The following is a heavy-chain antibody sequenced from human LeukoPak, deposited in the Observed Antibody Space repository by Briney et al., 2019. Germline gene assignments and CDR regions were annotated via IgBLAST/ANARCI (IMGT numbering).Heavy chain of an antibody. CDR2: IIPIFGTA. Sequence: ASVKVSCKASGGTFSGYAISWVRQAPGQGLEWMGGIIPIFGTANYAQKFQGRVTITADESTSTAYMELSSLRSEDTAVYYCARDRDDFDAFDIWGQGTMVTVSS. CDR1: GGTFSGYA. V-gene: IGHV1-69*13. CDR3: ARDRDDFDAFDI. J-gene: IGHJ3*02. D-gene: IGHD3-3*01.